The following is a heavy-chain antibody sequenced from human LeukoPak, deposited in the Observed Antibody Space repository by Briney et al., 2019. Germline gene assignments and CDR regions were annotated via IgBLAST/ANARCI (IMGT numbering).Heavy chain of an antibody. D-gene: IGHD3-10*01. CDR3: ARVTFFYGSGRRGWFDP. V-gene: IGHV4-34*01. CDR2: INHSGSI. Sequence: SETLSLTCAVYGGSFIGYYWSWIRQPPGKGLEWIAEINHSGSINYNPSLKSRVTISIDMSKDQFSLKMGSVTTADTAVYYCARVTFFYGSGRRGWFDPWGQGTLVTVSS. CDR1: GGSFIGYY. J-gene: IGHJ5*02.